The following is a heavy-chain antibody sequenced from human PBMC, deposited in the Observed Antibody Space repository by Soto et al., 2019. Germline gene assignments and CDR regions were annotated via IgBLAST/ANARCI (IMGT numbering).Heavy chain of an antibody. CDR3: ARANWNYYRKWFDP. J-gene: IGHJ5*02. CDR1: GFTFSSYS. Sequence: PGGSLRLSCAASGFTFSSYSMNWVRQAPGKGLEWVSYISSSSSTIYYADSVKGRFTISRDNAKNSLYLQMNSLRAEDTAVYYCARANWNYYRKWFDPWGQGTLVTVSS. D-gene: IGHD1-7*01. V-gene: IGHV3-48*01. CDR2: ISSSSSTI.